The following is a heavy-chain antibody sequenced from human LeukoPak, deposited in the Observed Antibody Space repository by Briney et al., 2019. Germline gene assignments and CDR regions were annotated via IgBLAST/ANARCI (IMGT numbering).Heavy chain of an antibody. D-gene: IGHD1-26*01. Sequence: ASVKVSCKASGYTFTSYAIHWVRQAPGQRLEWRGWISAGNGNTKYSQNFQGRVTFISNTSATTALMELRSLRSEDAAVYYCARDSGSGKNEYWGQGTLVNVSS. CDR1: GYTFTSYA. J-gene: IGHJ4*02. CDR2: ISAGNGNT. V-gene: IGHV1-3*01. CDR3: ARDSGSGKNEY.